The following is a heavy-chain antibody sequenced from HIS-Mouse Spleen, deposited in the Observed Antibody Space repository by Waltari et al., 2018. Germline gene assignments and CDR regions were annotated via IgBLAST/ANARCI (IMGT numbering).Heavy chain of an antibody. D-gene: IGHD6-13*01. CDR3: ASPLRAGWFDP. V-gene: IGHV4-38-2*02. J-gene: IGHJ5*02. Sequence: QVQLHESGPGLVKPSETLSLTCTVSGYSISSGSYWGWVRQPPGRGLAWIGSLYQSGSTYYNPSLKSRVTISVDTSKNPFSLKLSSVTAADTAVYYCASPLRAGWFDPWGQGTLVTVSS. CDR1: GYSISSGSY. CDR2: LYQSGST.